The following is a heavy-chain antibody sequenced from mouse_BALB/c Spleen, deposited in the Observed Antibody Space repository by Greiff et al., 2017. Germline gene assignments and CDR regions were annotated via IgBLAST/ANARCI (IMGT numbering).Heavy chain of an antibody. J-gene: IGHJ4*01. CDR2: ISSGGSYT. Sequence: EVKLVESGGGLVKPGGSLKLTCAASGFTFSSDAMSWVRQSPEKRLEWVAEISSGGSYTYYPDTVTGRFTISRDNAKNTLYLEMSSLRSEDTAMYYCARASLNYYCSSGGAMDYWGQGTSVTVSS. CDR1: GFTFSSDA. CDR3: ARASLNYYCSSGGAMDY. V-gene: IGHV5-9-4*01. D-gene: IGHD1-1*01.